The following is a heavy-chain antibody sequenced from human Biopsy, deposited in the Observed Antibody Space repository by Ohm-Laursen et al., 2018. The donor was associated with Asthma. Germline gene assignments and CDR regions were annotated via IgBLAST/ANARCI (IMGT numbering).Heavy chain of an antibody. D-gene: IGHD5-12*01. V-gene: IGHV1-69*13. CDR1: GDSLGYFINYA. CDR3: ARGYSGTDRIVYYYSGMEV. J-gene: IGHJ6*02. Sequence: SSVTVSCKVSGDSLGYFINYAISWVRRAPRQWLEWMGGLIAVPGTAEYAPMFEGRVTITADESTCTAYLEQTSLRFEDTDVYYCARGYSGTDRIVYYYSGMEVWGQGTTVTVSS. CDR2: LIAVPGTA.